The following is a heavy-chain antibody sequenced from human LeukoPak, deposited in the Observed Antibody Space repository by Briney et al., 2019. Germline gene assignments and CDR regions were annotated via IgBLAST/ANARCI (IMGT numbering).Heavy chain of an antibody. D-gene: IGHD3-10*01. Sequence: PGASLRLPCAASGFTFSSYVMSWVRQAPGEGLEWVSAISGSGDSTYYADSVKGRFTISRDNSKDTLYLQMNSLRAEDTAVYYCARVIMVRGVIITFDYWGQGTLVTVSS. CDR3: ARVIMVRGVIITFDY. CDR1: GFTFSSYV. V-gene: IGHV3-23*01. J-gene: IGHJ4*02. CDR2: ISGSGDST.